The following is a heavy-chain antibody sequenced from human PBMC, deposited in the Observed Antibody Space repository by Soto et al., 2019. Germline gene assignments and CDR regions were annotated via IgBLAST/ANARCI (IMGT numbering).Heavy chain of an antibody. Sequence: ASVKVSCKASGYTFTGYYMHWVRQAPGQGLEWMGWINPNSGGTNYAQKFQGRVTMTRDTSISTAYMELSRLRSDDTAVYYCARPAIAAAGTADYWGQGTLVTVSS. J-gene: IGHJ4*02. CDR3: ARPAIAAAGTADY. D-gene: IGHD6-13*01. CDR1: GYTFTGYY. CDR2: INPNSGGT. V-gene: IGHV1-2*02.